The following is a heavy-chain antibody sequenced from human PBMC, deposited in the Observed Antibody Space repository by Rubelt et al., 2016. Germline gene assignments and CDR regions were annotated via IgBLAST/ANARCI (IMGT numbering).Heavy chain of an antibody. V-gene: IGHV1-24*01. J-gene: IGHJ4*02. CDR2: FDPEDGET. D-gene: IGHD3-3*01. CDR3: ATIGLEWLLEDY. Sequence: QVQLVQSGAEVKKPGASVKVSCKVSGYTLTELSMHWVRLAPGKGLEWMGGFDPEDGETFYAQKFQGRVTRTEASFTGTAYMGLSSLRSEDTAVYYCATIGLEWLLEDYWGQGTLVTVSS. CDR1: GYTLTELS.